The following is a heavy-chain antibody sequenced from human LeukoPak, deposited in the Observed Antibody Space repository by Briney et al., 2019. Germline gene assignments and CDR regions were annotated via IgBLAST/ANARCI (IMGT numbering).Heavy chain of an antibody. CDR1: GFTFSSYG. D-gene: IGHD6-13*01. CDR2: IRYDGSNK. Sequence: GGSLRLSCAASGFTFSSYGMHWVRQAPGKGLEWVAFIRYDGSNKYYADPVKGRFTISRDNSKNTLYLQMNSLRAEDTAVYYCAKEDIGIAAADYFDYWGQGTLVTVSS. V-gene: IGHV3-30*02. CDR3: AKEDIGIAAADYFDY. J-gene: IGHJ4*02.